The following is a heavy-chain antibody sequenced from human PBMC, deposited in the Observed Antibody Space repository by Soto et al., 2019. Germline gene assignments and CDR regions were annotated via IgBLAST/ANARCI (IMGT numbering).Heavy chain of an antibody. CDR3: ARDWNVRGAFDY. CDR1: GFTFSSYG. Sequence: GGSLRLSCAASGFTFSSYGMHWVRQAPGKGLEWVAVIWYDGSNKYYADSVKGRFTISRDNSKNTLYLQMNSLRAEDTAVYYCARDWNVRGAFDYWGQGTLVTVSS. J-gene: IGHJ4*02. D-gene: IGHD3-16*01. V-gene: IGHV3-33*01. CDR2: IWYDGSNK.